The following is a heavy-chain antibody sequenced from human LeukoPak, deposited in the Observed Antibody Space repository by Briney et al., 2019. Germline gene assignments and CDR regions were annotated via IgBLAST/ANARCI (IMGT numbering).Heavy chain of an antibody. D-gene: IGHD3-9*01. CDR1: GFTFSKAW. CDR3: AKWGDYDILTGYYVSDF. Sequence: GGSLRLSCAASGFTFSKAWMTWVRQAPGKGLEWVSAITGSGDTTYYADSVKGRFTVSRDNSKNTLYVEMNTLRAEDTAVYYCAKWGDYDILTGYYVSDFWGQGTLVTVSS. CDR2: ITGSGDTT. V-gene: IGHV3-23*01. J-gene: IGHJ4*02.